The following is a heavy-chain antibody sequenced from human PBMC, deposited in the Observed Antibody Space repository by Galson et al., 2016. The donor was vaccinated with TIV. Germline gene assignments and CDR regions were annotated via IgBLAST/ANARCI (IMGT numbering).Heavy chain of an antibody. CDR1: GYSFSDYW. CDR2: IYPGDSHT. Sequence: QSGAEVKKPGESLKISCRGSGYSFSDYWIAWVRQMPGKGLEWMGIIYPGDSHTKYSPSLQGQVTMSAVKSTSSAYLQWSSLKASDSAMYYCARQPRTTMVQLGVYYYFDVWGKGTTVTVSS. J-gene: IGHJ6*03. CDR3: ARQPRTTMVQLGVYYYFDV. D-gene: IGHD1-1*01. V-gene: IGHV5-51*01.